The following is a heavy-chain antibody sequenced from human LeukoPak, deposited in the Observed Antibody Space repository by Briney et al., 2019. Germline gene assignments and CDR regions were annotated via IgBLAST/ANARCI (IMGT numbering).Heavy chain of an antibody. CDR2: ISHSGST. CDR3: ASYYYYDSRPDAFDI. D-gene: IGHD3-22*01. V-gene: IGHV4-34*01. Sequence: TSETLSLTCAVYGGSFSGYYWSWIRQPPGKGLEWIGEISHSGSTNYNPSLKSRVTISVDTSKNQFSLKLSSVTAADTAVYYCASYYYYDSRPDAFDIWGQGTMVTVSS. CDR1: GGSFSGYY. J-gene: IGHJ3*02.